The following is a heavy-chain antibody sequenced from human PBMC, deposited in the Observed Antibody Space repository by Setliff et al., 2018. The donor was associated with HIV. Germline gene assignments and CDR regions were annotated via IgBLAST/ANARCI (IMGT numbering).Heavy chain of an antibody. Sequence: SETLSLTCTVSGGSISTTSSYWGWIRQSPGKGLEWIANIYYRGNTYYNPSLKRRVTISVDTSKNQFSLKLDSVTAADTAVYYCARDNEQMAVPGAVFDYWGQGTLGTSPQ. CDR1: GGSISTTSSY. CDR3: ARDNEQMAVPGAVFDY. V-gene: IGHV4-39*07. J-gene: IGHJ4*02. CDR2: IYYRGNT. D-gene: IGHD6-19*01.